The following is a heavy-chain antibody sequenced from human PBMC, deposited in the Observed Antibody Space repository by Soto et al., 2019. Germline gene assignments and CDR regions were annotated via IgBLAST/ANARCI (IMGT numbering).Heavy chain of an antibody. CDR1: GFTVSDS. CDR3: ARDASGPFDY. J-gene: IGHJ4*02. V-gene: IGHV3-53*01. CDR2: IHSDGST. Sequence: GGSLRLSCSVAGFTVSDSMSWVRQAPGKGLECVSFIHSDGSTHYTDSVRGRFTIFRDNSKNTLYLQMDRLRVDDTAVYFRARDASGPFDYWGQGTLVTV. D-gene: IGHD6-19*01.